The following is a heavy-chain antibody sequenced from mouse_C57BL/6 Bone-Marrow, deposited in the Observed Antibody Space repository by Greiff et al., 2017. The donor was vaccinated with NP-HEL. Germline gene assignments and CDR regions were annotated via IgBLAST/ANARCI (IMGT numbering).Heavy chain of an antibody. J-gene: IGHJ4*01. CDR3: AGYDYGAMDG. Sequence: EVHLVESGPGLVKPSQSLSLTCSVTGYSITSGYFWNWIRQFPGNKLEWMGYISYDGNNNYNPSLKKRISITRDTSKNQFFLKLNSVTTEDTATYYCAGYDYGAMDGWGQGTAVTVSS. V-gene: IGHV3-6*01. D-gene: IGHD2-4*01. CDR1: GYSITSGYF. CDR2: ISYDGNN.